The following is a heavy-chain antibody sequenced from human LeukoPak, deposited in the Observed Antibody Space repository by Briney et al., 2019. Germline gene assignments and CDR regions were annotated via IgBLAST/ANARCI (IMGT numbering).Heavy chain of an antibody. V-gene: IGHV4-39*07. CDR2: IYYSGST. D-gene: IGHD6-13*01. CDR1: GGSISSSSYY. Sequence: PSETLSLTCTVSGGSISSSSYYWGWIRQPPGKGLEWIANIYYSGSTYYNPSLKSRVTISVDTSKNQFSLKLSSVTAADTAVYYCARTSGYSSSWYLYYWGQGTLVTVSS. CDR3: ARTSGYSSSWYLYY. J-gene: IGHJ4*02.